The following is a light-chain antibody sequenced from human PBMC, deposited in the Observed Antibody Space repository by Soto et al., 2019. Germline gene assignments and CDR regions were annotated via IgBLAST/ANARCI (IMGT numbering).Light chain of an antibody. J-gene: IGKJ1*01. Sequence: EIVLTQSPATLSLSPGERATLSCRASQSVSSYLAWYQQKPGQAPRLLIYDASNRATGIPARFSGSGSGTYFTLTISSLEPEDFAVYYCQQRSNWPPTWTFGQGTKVEIK. CDR1: QSVSSY. CDR2: DAS. CDR3: QQRSNWPPTWT. V-gene: IGKV3-11*01.